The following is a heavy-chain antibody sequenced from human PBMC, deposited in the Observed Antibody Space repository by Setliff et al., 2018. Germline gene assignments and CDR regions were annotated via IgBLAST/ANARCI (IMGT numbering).Heavy chain of an antibody. D-gene: IGHD3-22*01. J-gene: IGHJ5*02. CDR2: IYYSGST. CDR1: GGSIRNTSYH. CDR3: ARGPYNIYDRSGYGFTNWFDP. V-gene: IGHV4-39*07. Sequence: SETLSLTCSVSGGSIRNTSYHWGWIRQPPGKGLEWIGSIYYSGSTYYNPSLKSRVTISVDTSKKQFSLKLSSVTAADTAVYYCARGPYNIYDRSGYGFTNWFDPWGQGILVTVSS.